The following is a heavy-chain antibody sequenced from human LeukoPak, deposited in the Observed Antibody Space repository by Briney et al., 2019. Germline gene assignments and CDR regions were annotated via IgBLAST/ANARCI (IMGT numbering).Heavy chain of an antibody. CDR1: GFTFSSHA. D-gene: IGHD6-19*01. CDR2: ISYDGSNK. Sequence: GGSLRLSCAASGFTFSSHAMHWVRQAPGKGLEWVALISYDGSNKYYADSVKGRFTISRDNSMNTLYLQMNSLRSDDTAMYYCARVREYSSGCYFDSWGQGTLVTVSS. J-gene: IGHJ4*02. V-gene: IGHV3-30*04. CDR3: ARVREYSSGCYFDS.